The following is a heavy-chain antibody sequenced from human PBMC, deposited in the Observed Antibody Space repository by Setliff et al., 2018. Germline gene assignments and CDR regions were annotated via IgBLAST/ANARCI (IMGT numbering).Heavy chain of an antibody. CDR1: GVSIANTASY. CDR2: VYVGGNT. CDR3: ARENGYCSGGACYFMFDY. J-gene: IGHJ4*02. V-gene: IGHV4-61*10. Sequence: SETLSLTCNVSGVSIANTASYWSWIRQPAGKTLEWIGQVYVGGNTYYNPSLKSRVTLSLDTSKNQFSLELSSVTAADTAMYYCARENGYCSGGACYFMFDYWGQGTLVTVSS. D-gene: IGHD2-15*01.